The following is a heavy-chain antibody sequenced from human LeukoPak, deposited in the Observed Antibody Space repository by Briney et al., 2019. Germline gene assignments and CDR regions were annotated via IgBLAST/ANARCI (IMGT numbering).Heavy chain of an antibody. CDR2: IYYSGST. CDR3: ARDDVLVATGIWYFDL. CDR1: GGSISSYY. J-gene: IGHJ2*01. D-gene: IGHD5-12*01. Sequence: PSETLSLTCTVSGGSISSYYWSWIRQPPGKGLEWIGYIYYSGSTNYNPSLKSRVTISVDTSKNQFSLKLSSVTAADTAVYYCARDDVLVATGIWYFDLWGRGTLVTVSS. V-gene: IGHV4-59*01.